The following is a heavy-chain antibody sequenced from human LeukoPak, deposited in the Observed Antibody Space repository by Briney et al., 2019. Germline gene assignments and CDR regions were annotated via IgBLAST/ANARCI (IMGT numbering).Heavy chain of an antibody. Sequence: PGGTLRLSCAAPGFTFSTYGMSWVRQAPGKGLEWVSGISNSGAGTHYADSVRGRFTISRDNSKTTLYLQMNSLRDEDTAVYYCARGGAYYYYYYMDVWGKGTTVTVSS. V-gene: IGHV3-23*01. J-gene: IGHJ6*03. D-gene: IGHD3-16*01. CDR1: GFTFSTYG. CDR2: ISNSGAGT. CDR3: ARGGAYYYYYYMDV.